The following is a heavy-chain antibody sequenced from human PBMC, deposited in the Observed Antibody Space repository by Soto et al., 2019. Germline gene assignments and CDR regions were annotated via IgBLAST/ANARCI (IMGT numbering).Heavy chain of an antibody. CDR2: IYSGGST. CDR1: GFTVSSNY. Sequence: SGGSLRLSCAASGFTVSSNYMSWVRQAPGKGLEWVSVIYSGGSTYYADSVKGRFTISRDNSKNTLYLQMNSLRAEDTAVYYCAREDPYYYGMDVWGPGTTVTVSS. V-gene: IGHV3-66*01. J-gene: IGHJ6*02. CDR3: AREDPYYYGMDV.